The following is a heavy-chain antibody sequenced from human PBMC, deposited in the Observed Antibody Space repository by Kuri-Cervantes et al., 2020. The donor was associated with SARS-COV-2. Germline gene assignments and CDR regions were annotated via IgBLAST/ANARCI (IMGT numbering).Heavy chain of an antibody. CDR2: IIPIFGTA. Sequence: SVKVSCKAAGGTFSSYAISWVRQAPGQGLEWMGGIIPIFGTANYAQKFQGRVTITVDESTSTAYMELSSLRSEDTAVYYCARERNGVVRYSYYGMDVWGQGTTVTVSS. D-gene: IGHD3-3*01. V-gene: IGHV1-69*13. CDR1: GGTFSSYA. J-gene: IGHJ6*02. CDR3: ARERNGVVRYSYYGMDV.